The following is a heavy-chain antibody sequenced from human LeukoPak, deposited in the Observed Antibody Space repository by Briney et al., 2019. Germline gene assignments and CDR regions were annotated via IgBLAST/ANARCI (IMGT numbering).Heavy chain of an antibody. CDR1: GYTFTSYA. V-gene: IGHV7-4-1*02. J-gene: IGHJ4*02. Sequence: ASVKVSCKASGYTFTSYAMNWVRQAPGQGLEWMGWINTNTGNPTYAQGFAGRFVFSLDTSVSTAYLQISSLRAEDTAVYYCARGSGGLLWFGVTLDYWGQGTLVTVSS. D-gene: IGHD3-10*01. CDR3: ARGSGGLLWFGVTLDY. CDR2: INTNTGNP.